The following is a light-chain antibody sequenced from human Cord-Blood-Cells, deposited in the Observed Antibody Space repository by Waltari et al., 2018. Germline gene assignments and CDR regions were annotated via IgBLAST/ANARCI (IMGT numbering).Light chain of an antibody. CDR1: SSDVGGYNY. Sequence: QSALTQPASVSGSPGQSITISCTGTSSDVGGYNYVSWYQQHPGKAPKLMIYDGSKRPSGVSKRFSGSKSGNTASLTISGLQTEDEADYYCSSYTSSSTWVFSGGTKLTVL. CDR2: DGS. CDR3: SSYTSSSTWV. V-gene: IGLV2-14*01. J-gene: IGLJ3*02.